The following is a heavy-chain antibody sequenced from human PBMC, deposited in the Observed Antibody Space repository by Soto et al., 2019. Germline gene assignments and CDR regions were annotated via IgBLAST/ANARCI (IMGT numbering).Heavy chain of an antibody. V-gene: IGHV4-39*01. CDR3: ARYYSSPRGGNFDY. J-gene: IGHJ4*02. Sequence: PSETLSLTCTVSGGSISSSSYYWGWIRQPPGKGLEWIGSIYYSGSTYYNPSLKSRVTISVDTSKNQLSLKLSSVTTADTAVYYCARYYSSPRGGNFDYWGQGTLVTVSS. D-gene: IGHD3-10*01. CDR2: IYYSGST. CDR1: GGSISSSSYY.